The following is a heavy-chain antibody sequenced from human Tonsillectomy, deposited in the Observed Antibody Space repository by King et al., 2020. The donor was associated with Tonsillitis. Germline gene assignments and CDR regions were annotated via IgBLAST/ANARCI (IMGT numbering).Heavy chain of an antibody. CDR3: AKFMFSAAGPDYGIDV. V-gene: IGHV3-23*03. J-gene: IGHJ6*01. D-gene: IGHD6-25*01. Sequence: VIYSGGSSTYYADSVKGRFTISRDNSKNTLYLQMNSLRAEDTAVYYCAKFMFSAAGPDYGIDV. CDR2: IYSGGSST.